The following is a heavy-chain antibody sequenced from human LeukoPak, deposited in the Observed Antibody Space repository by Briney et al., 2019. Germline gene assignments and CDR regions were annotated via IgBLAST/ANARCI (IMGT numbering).Heavy chain of an antibody. CDR2: ISGSGGST. Sequence: HGGSLRLSCAASGFTFSSYAMSWVRQAPGKGLEWVSAISGSGGSTYYAYSVKGRFTISRDNSKNTLYLQMNSLRAEDTAVYYCAKDHLYYYDSSGYYLFDYWGQGTLVTVSS. CDR3: AKDHLYYYDSSGYYLFDY. V-gene: IGHV3-23*01. D-gene: IGHD3-22*01. CDR1: GFTFSSYA. J-gene: IGHJ4*02.